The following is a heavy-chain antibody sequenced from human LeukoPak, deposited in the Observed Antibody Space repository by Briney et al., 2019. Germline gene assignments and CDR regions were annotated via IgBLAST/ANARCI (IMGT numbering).Heavy chain of an antibody. CDR2: IKQDGSEK. J-gene: IGHJ4*02. Sequence: GGSLRLSCAGSVFTFSSYLMSWVPQAPGKGLEWVANIKQDGSEKYYGDSVKGRFTISRDNAENSLYLQMNSLRAEDTAVYYCNSGAVYWGQGTLVTVSS. V-gene: IGHV3-7*01. D-gene: IGHD4-23*01. CDR1: VFTFSSYL. CDR3: NSGAVY.